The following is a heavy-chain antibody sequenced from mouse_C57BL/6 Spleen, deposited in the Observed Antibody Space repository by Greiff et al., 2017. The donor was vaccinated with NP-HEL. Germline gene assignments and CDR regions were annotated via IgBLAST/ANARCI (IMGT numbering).Heavy chain of an antibody. J-gene: IGHJ2*01. CDR3: TRGITTVVATGYFDY. CDR1: GYTFTDYE. D-gene: IGHD1-1*01. Sequence: QVQLQQSGAELVRPGASVTLSCKASGYTFTDYEMHWVKQTPVHGLEWIGAIDPETGGTAYNQKFKGKAILTADKSSSTAYMELRSLTSEDSAVYYCTRGITTVVATGYFDYWGQGTTLTVSS. CDR2: IDPETGGT. V-gene: IGHV1-15*01.